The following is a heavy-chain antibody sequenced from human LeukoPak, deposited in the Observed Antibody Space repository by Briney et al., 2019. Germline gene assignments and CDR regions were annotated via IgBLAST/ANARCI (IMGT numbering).Heavy chain of an antibody. CDR1: GFIFTSYA. J-gene: IGHJ1*01. V-gene: IGHV3-23*01. CDR3: TKDRYSSSPNRYFQH. Sequence: QSGGSLRLSCAASGFIFTSYAMSWVRQVPGKGLEWVSAISGSDGSTYYADSVKGRFTISRDNSKNTLYLQMNSLRAEDTAVYYCTKDRYSSSPNRYFQHWGQGTLVTVSS. CDR2: ISGSDGST. D-gene: IGHD6-6*01.